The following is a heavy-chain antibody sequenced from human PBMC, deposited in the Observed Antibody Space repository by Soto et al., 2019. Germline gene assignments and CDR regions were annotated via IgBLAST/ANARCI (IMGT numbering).Heavy chain of an antibody. CDR2: ISSSSSTI. J-gene: IGHJ4*02. CDR1: GFTFSSYS. V-gene: IGHV3-48*01. D-gene: IGHD3-22*01. Sequence: GGSLRLSCAASGFTFSSYSMNWVRQAPGKGLEWVSYISSSSSTIYYADSVKGRFTISRDNAKNSLYLQMNSLRAEDTAVYYCARDESLVVTHSPIDYWGQGTLVTVSS. CDR3: ARDESLVVTHSPIDY.